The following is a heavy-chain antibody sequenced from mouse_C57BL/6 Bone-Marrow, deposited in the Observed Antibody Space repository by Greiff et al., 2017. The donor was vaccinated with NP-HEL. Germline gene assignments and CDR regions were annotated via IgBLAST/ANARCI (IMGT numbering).Heavy chain of an antibody. D-gene: IGHD1-1*01. CDR3: ARRGDNYYGSSLYAMDY. CDR2: IYPGDGDT. J-gene: IGHJ4*01. CDR1: GYAFSSSW. V-gene: IGHV1-82*01. Sequence: QVQLQQSGPELVKPGASVKISCKASGYAFSSSWMNWVKQRPGKGLEWIGRIYPGDGDTNYNGKFKGKATLTADKSSSTAYMQLSSLTSEDSAVYFCARRGDNYYGSSLYAMDYWGQGTSVTVSS.